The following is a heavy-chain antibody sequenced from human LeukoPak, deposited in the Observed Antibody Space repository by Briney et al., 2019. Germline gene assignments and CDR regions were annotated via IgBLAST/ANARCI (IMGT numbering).Heavy chain of an antibody. CDR3: AKHFCTCLDCPPLDP. D-gene: IGHD3-3*02. V-gene: IGHV3-23*01. CDR1: GFTVSKNY. CDR2: IRSAVETT. J-gene: IGHJ5*02. Sequence: GGSLRLSCAASGFTVSKNYMSWVRQAPGKGLEWISGIRSAVETTHYADSVKGRFIISRDDSKNALSLQLNSLRPGDTALYYRAKHFCTCLDCPPLDPWGQGTLVTVSS.